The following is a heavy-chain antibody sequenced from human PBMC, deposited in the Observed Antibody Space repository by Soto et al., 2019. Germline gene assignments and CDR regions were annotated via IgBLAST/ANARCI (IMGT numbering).Heavy chain of an antibody. J-gene: IGHJ4*02. CDR3: ARGPCGYSYGES. CDR2: MNPNSGNA. Sequence: QVQLVQSGTEVKKPGASVKVSCKASGYIFTSYDINWVREATGQRLEWMGWMNPNSGNAGSVQKFQARVTMTRNTSIGTAYTEVSTLRSEDTAVYCCARGPCGYSYGESWGQGTLVPVSS. CDR1: GYIFTSYD. V-gene: IGHV1-8*02. D-gene: IGHD5-18*01.